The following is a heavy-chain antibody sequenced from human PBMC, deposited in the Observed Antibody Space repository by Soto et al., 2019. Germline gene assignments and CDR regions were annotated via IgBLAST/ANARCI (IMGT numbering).Heavy chain of an antibody. CDR1: GGSISSYY. Sequence: SETLSLTCTVSGGSISSYYWSWIRQPPGKGLEWIGYIYYSGSTNYNPSLKSRVTISVDTFKNQFSLTLSSVTAADTAVYYCARQTVLPYFASLPTDPPAEFDYWGQGTLVNVSS. V-gene: IGHV4-59*01. CDR3: ARQTVLPYFASLPTDPPAEFDY. CDR2: IYYSGST. D-gene: IGHD3-9*01. J-gene: IGHJ4*02.